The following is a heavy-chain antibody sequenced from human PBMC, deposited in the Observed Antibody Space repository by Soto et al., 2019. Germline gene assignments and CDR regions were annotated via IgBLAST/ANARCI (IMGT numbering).Heavy chain of an antibody. CDR3: ANSRPGYSTSWPHDY. Sequence: GGSLRLSCAASGFTFSSYGMHLVRQAPGKGLEWVAVISYDGSNKYYADSVKGRFTISRDNSKNTLYLQMNSLRAEDTAVYYCANSRPGYSTSWPHDYWGQGTLVTVSS. CDR2: ISYDGSNK. CDR1: GFTFSSYG. D-gene: IGHD6-13*01. J-gene: IGHJ4*02. V-gene: IGHV3-30*18.